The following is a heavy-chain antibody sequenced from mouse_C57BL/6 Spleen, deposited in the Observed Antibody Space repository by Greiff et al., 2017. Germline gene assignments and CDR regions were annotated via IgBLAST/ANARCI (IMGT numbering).Heavy chain of an antibody. J-gene: IGHJ2*01. CDR3: ARPIYYDYDAPFDY. Sequence: EVQRVESGGGLVKPGGSLKLSCAASGFTFSDYGMHWVRQAPEKGLEWVAYISSGSSTIYYADTVKGRFTISRDNAKNTLFLQMTSLRSEDTAMYYCARPIYYDYDAPFDYWGQGTTLTVSS. V-gene: IGHV5-17*01. D-gene: IGHD2-4*01. CDR2: ISSGSSTI. CDR1: GFTFSDYG.